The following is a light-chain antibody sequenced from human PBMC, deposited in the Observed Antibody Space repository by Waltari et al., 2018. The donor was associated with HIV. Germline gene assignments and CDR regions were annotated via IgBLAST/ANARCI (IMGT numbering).Light chain of an antibody. CDR2: GNT. J-gene: IGLJ1*01. CDR3: QSYDSGLTAYV. Sequence: QSVLTPPPSVSGAPGQRVTISCPGSSSNIGAGYDVHWFQQLPGTAPKLLIYGNTNRPSGVPDRFSGSKSGTSASLAITGLQAEDEADYYCQSYDSGLTAYVFGTGTKVTVL. CDR1: SSNIGAGYD. V-gene: IGLV1-40*01.